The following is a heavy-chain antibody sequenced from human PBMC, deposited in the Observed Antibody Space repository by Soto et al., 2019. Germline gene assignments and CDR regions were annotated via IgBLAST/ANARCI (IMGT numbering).Heavy chain of an antibody. D-gene: IGHD5-12*01. Sequence: QVQLVESGGGVVQPGRSLRLSCAASGFTFSSYGMHWVRQAPGKGLEWVAVISYDGSNKYYADSVKGRFTISRGNSKNTLYLQMNSLRAEDTAVYYCAKADGYTTPADYWGQGTLFTVSS. J-gene: IGHJ4*02. CDR3: AKADGYTTPADY. V-gene: IGHV3-30*18. CDR2: ISYDGSNK. CDR1: GFTFSSYG.